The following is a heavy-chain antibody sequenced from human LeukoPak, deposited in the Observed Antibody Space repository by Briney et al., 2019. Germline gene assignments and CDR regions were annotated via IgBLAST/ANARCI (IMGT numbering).Heavy chain of an antibody. J-gene: IGHJ4*02. Sequence: ASVKVSCMASGYTFPSYDINWVRQATGQGLEWMGWVNPNSGNTGCAQKFQGRVTMARNTSIITAYMELSSLRSEDTAVYYCAIGGGYSSSWSIWGQGTLVTVSS. D-gene: IGHD6-13*01. CDR1: GYTFPSYD. CDR2: VNPNSGNT. V-gene: IGHV1-8*01. CDR3: AIGGGYSSSWSI.